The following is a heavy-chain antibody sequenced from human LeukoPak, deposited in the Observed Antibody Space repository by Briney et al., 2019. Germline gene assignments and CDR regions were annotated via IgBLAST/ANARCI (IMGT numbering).Heavy chain of an antibody. CDR2: IRGSGGGT. Sequence: GGSLRLSCAASGFTFSNHWMHWVRHAPGKGLVWVSGIRGSGGGTHYADSVKGRFTISRDNSKNTLYLQMNSLRAEDTAVYYCAKDEVGVAGPFDYWGQGTLVTVSS. J-gene: IGHJ4*02. CDR3: AKDEVGVAGPFDY. D-gene: IGHD6-19*01. V-gene: IGHV3-23*01. CDR1: GFTFSNHW.